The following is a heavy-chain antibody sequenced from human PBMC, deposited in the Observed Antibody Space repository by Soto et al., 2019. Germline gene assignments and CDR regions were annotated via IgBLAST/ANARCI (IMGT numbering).Heavy chain of an antibody. CDR3: ARELDYGMDV. CDR1: GFTFSSYG. Sequence: PGGTLRLSCAASGFTFSSYGMHWVRLAPGKGLEWVAVIWYDGSNKYYADSVKGRFTIFRDNSKNTLYLQMNSLRAEDTAVYYCARELDYGMDVWGQGTTVTVSS. J-gene: IGHJ6*02. V-gene: IGHV3-33*01. CDR2: IWYDGSNK.